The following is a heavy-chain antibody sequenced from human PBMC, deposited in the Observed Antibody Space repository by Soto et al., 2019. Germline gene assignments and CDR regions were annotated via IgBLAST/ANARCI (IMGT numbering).Heavy chain of an antibody. D-gene: IGHD3-10*01. Sequence: QVQLQESGPGLVKPSETLSLTCTVSGGSVSSGDYFWSWIRQPPGKGLEFIAYIYYSGWTSYNPSLKRRVTISMDTSKNQFSLELSSVTAADSAVYYCARGVLRWGQGTMVTVSS. CDR1: GGSVSSGDYF. CDR3: ARGVLR. J-gene: IGHJ3*01. CDR2: IYYSGWT. V-gene: IGHV4-61*08.